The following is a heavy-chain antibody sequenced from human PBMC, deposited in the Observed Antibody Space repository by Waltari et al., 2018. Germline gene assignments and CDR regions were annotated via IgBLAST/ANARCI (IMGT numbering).Heavy chain of an antibody. CDR3: TTSHSSPFDY. V-gene: IGHV3-15*01. CDR2: IKSNTAGGTT. D-gene: IGHD6-13*01. J-gene: IGHJ4*02. Sequence: VPLVASGGGLVQPGGSLRLSCAASGFPFRPAWLRWVRQAPGPGLAWVGRIKSNTAGGTTDYASPVKGRFTISRDDSKNTLYLQMNSLKTEDTAVYYCTTSHSSPFDYWGQGTLVTVSS. CDR1: GFPFRPAW.